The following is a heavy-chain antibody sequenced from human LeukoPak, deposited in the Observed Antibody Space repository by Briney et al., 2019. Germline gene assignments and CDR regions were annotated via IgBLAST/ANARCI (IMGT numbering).Heavy chain of an antibody. CDR2: IYYSGST. D-gene: IGHD3-3*01. V-gene: IGHV4-31*03. Sequence: SETLSLTCTVSGGSISSGGYYWSWIRQHPGKGLEWIGYIYYSGSTYYNPSLKGRVTISVDTSKNQFSLKLSSVTAADTAVYYCARAHGGYVLRFLEWLVHPGAFDIWGQGTMVTVSS. J-gene: IGHJ3*02. CDR1: GGSISSGGYY. CDR3: ARAHGGYVLRFLEWLVHPGAFDI.